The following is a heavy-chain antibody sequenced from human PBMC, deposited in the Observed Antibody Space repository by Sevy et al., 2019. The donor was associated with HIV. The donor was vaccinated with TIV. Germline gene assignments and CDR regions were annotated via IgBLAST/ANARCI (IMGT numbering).Heavy chain of an antibody. CDR3: ARDLVVVVTDYYHYYGMDV. V-gene: IGHV3-53*01. J-gene: IGHJ6*02. CDR2: IYSGGST. CDR1: GFTVSSNY. D-gene: IGHD2-15*01. Sequence: GGSLRLSCAASGFTVSSNYMSWVRQAPGKGLEWVSVIYSGGSTYYADSVKGRFTISRDNSKNTLYLQMNSLRAEDTAVYYCARDLVVVVTDYYHYYGMDVWGQGTTVTVSS.